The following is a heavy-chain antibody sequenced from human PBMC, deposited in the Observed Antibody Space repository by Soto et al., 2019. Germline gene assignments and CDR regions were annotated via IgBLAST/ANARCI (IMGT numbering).Heavy chain of an antibody. D-gene: IGHD1-7*01. Sequence: SDSLYLTCTVFVASITTKHYYWCSLRQPPGKGLEWVASISYSGTTYYNPSLKSRVTKSVDTSRNQFSLKLTSVTAADTAVYYCASQKLDVPAFFDYWGQGALVTVS. CDR3: ASQKLDVPAFFDY. J-gene: IGHJ4*02. V-gene: IGHV4-39*01. CDR1: VASITTKHYY. CDR2: ISYSGTT.